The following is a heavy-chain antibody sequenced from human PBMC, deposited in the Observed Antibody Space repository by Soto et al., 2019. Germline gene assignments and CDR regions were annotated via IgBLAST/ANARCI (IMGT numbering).Heavy chain of an antibody. CDR2: INAGNGNT. CDR1: GYTFTSYA. Sequence: QVQLVQSGAEVKKPGASVKVSCKASGYTFTSYAMYWVRQAPGQRLEWMGWINAGNGNTKYSQKFQGRVTITRDTSASTAYMELSSLRSEDTAVYYCAMPYDSSGYYHDAFDIWGQGTMVTVSS. V-gene: IGHV1-3*01. CDR3: AMPYDSSGYYHDAFDI. J-gene: IGHJ3*02. D-gene: IGHD3-22*01.